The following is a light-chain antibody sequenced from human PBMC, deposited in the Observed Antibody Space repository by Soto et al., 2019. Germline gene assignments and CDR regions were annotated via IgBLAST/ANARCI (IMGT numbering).Light chain of an antibody. J-gene: IGKJ1*01. CDR3: QQYGSSPWT. CDR1: QSVSSN. CDR2: GAS. Sequence: EIVMTQSPGTLSVFPEERVTLSCRASQSVSSNLAWYQQKPGQAPSLLIYGASTRATGTPARFSGSGSGTEFTLTISRLEPEDFAVYYCQQYGSSPWTFGQGTKVDIK. V-gene: IGKV3-20*01.